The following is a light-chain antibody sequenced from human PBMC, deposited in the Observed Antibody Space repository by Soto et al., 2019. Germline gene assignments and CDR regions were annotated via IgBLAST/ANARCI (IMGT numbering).Light chain of an antibody. V-gene: IGLV2-14*01. CDR1: SSDVGDYNY. CDR2: EVS. Sequence: QSALTQPASVSGSPGQSITISCTGTSSDVGDYNYVSWYQQHPGKAPKLLIYEVSHRPSGVSNRFSGSKSGNTASLTISGLQAEDEAAYYCSSYTRNSTPLLFGGGTKLTVL. J-gene: IGLJ2*01. CDR3: SSYTRNSTPLL.